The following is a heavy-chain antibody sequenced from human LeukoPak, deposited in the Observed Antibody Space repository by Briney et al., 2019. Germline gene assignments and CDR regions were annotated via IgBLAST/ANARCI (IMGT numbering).Heavy chain of an antibody. D-gene: IGHD1-14*01. CDR3: AREFRGLRGNLRPTSRGGVSYYMDV. CDR1: GYTFTGYY. J-gene: IGHJ6*03. Sequence: ASVTVSCMASGYTFTGYYMHWVRQAPGQGLGGMGWINPNSGGTNYAQKFQGRVTMTRDTSISTAYMELSRLRSDDPAVYYFAREFRGLRGNLRPTSRGGVSYYMDVWGKGTTVTVSS. V-gene: IGHV1-2*02. CDR2: INPNSGGT.